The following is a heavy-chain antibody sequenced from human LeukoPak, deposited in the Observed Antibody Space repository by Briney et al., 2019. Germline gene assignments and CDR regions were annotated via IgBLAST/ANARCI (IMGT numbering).Heavy chain of an antibody. CDR3: TRETSSRYFDY. V-gene: IGHV1-69-2*01. J-gene: IGHJ4*02. CDR2: VDPEDGET. CDR1: GYTFTDYY. Sequence: ASVKISCKASGYTFTDYYIHWVQQAPGKGLEWMGRVDPEDGETIYAEKFQDRVTITADTSTDTAYMELSSLRSEDTAVYYCTRETSSRYFDYWGQGTLVTVSS.